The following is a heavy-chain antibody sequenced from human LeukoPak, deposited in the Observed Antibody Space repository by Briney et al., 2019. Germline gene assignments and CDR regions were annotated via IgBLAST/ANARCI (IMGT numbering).Heavy chain of an antibody. V-gene: IGHV1-8*01. CDR1: GYTFTSYD. Sequence: ASVKVSCKASGYTFTSYDINWVRQATGQGLEWMGWMNPNSGNTGYAQKFQGRVTMTEDTSTDTAYMELSSLRSEDTAVYYCATASPVGSAGSFDYWGQGTLVTVSS. CDR2: MNPNSGNT. CDR3: ATASPVGSAGSFDY. J-gene: IGHJ4*02. D-gene: IGHD6-13*01.